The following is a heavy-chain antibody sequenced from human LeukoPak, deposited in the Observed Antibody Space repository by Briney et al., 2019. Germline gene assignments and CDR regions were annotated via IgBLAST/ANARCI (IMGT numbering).Heavy chain of an antibody. D-gene: IGHD2-21*02. J-gene: IGHJ4*02. Sequence: PSETLSLTCTVSGGSISSYFWSWIRQPPGKGLEWIGHIYFSGSTNYNPSLKSRVTISVDTSKNQFSLKLSSVTAADTAVYYCARQGVATAIDYWGQGTLVTVSS. CDR1: GGSISSYF. V-gene: IGHV4-59*08. CDR2: IYFSGST. CDR3: ARQGVATAIDY.